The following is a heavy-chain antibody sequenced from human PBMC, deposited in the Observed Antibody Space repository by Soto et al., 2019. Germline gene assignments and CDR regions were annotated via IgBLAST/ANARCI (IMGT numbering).Heavy chain of an antibody. CDR3: ARGRVVVPAAQYYYYYMDV. CDR2: INAGNGNT. D-gene: IGHD2-2*01. Sequence: GASVKVSCKASGYTFTSYAMHWVRQAPGQRLEWMGWINAGNGNTKYSQKFQGRVTITRDTSASTAYMELSSLRSEDTAVYYCARGRVVVPAAQYYYYYMDVWGKGTTVTVSS. CDR1: GYTFTSYA. V-gene: IGHV1-3*01. J-gene: IGHJ6*03.